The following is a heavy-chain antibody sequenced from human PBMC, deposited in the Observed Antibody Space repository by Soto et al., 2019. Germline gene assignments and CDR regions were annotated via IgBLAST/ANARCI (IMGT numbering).Heavy chain of an antibody. V-gene: IGHV4-39*01. CDR2: VYCSGRT. D-gene: IGHD3-9*01. Sequence: SETLSLTCTVSGGSISSCSYYWGWVRQPPGKGLESIGSVYCSGRTYYNPSLKSRVTISVDTSKNQFSLKLSSVTAADTAVYYCANTYYDILTGYHDAFDIWGQGTMVTVSS. CDR3: ANTYYDILTGYHDAFDI. J-gene: IGHJ3*02. CDR1: GGSISSCSYY.